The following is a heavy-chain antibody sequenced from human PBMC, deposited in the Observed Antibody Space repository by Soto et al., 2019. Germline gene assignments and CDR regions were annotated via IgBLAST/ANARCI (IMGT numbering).Heavy chain of an antibody. CDR3: ARRGPGTYFDY. CDR1: GFTFSSYA. J-gene: IGHJ4*02. D-gene: IGHD6-13*01. CDR2: ISGSGGST. Sequence: GGSLRLSCAASGFTFSSYAMRWVCQAPGKGLEWVSAISGSGGSTYYADSVKGRFTISRDNSKHTLYLQMNSLRAEDTAVYYCARRGPGTYFDYWGQGTLVTVSS. V-gene: IGHV3-23*01.